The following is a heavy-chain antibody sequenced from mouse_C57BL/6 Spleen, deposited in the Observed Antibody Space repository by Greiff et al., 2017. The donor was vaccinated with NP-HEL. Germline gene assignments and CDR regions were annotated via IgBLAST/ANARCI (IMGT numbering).Heavy chain of an antibody. D-gene: IGHD1-1*01. J-gene: IGHJ3*01. V-gene: IGHV1-85*01. CDR2: IYPRDGST. CDR3: ARWHGSSPAWFAY. CDR1: GYTFTSYD. Sequence: VQLQQSGPELVKPGASVKLSCKASGYTFTSYDINWVKQRPGQGLEWIGWIYPRDGSTKYNEKFKGKATLTVDTSSRTAYMELHSLTSEDSAVYFCARWHGSSPAWFAYWGQGTLVTVSA.